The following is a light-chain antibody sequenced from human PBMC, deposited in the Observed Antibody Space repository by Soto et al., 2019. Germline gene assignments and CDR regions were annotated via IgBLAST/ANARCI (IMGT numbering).Light chain of an antibody. J-gene: IGKJ5*01. V-gene: IGKV3-20*01. Sequence: EVVLTQAPVTLSISPGDIATLSCRSAQSVGTRLAWYQHKTGQAPRLLISGASSRATGIPDRFTGSGSETSFTLTISRLEPEDFALYCCQHYQSGHPIAFGQGTRLEIK. CDR1: QSVGTR. CDR2: GAS. CDR3: QHYQSGHPIA.